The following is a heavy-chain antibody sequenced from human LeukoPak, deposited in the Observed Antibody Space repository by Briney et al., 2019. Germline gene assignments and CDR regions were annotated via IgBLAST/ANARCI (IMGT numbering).Heavy chain of an antibody. CDR3: ASLNYYGSGSYDY. J-gene: IGHJ4*02. V-gene: IGHV4-30-2*01. CDR2: IYHSGST. CDR1: GGSISSGRYS. Sequence: PSQTLSLTCAVSGGSISSGRYSWSWIRQPPGKGLEWIGYIYHSGSTYYNPSLKSRVTISVDRSKNQFSLKLSSVTAADTAVYYCASLNYYGSGSYDYWGQGTLVTVSS. D-gene: IGHD3-10*01.